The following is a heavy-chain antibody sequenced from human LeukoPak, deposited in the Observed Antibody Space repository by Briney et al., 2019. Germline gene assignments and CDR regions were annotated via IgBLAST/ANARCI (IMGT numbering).Heavy chain of an antibody. CDR3: ARDVYRSFDY. D-gene: IGHD5/OR15-5a*01. V-gene: IGHV3-7*01. CDR2: IKPDGSEI. Sequence: GGSLRLSCAASGFTFSSYEMNWFRQAPGKGLEWVANIKPDGSEIYHVDSVKGRFTISRDNAQNSLYLQMNNLRAEDTAVYYCARDVYRSFDYWGQGTLVTVSS. J-gene: IGHJ4*02. CDR1: GFTFSSYE.